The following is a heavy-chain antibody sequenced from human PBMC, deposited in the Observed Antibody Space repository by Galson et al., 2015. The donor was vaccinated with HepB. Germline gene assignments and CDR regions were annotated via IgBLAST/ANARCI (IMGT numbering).Heavy chain of an antibody. Sequence: QSGAEVKKPGESLRISCKGSGYSFTSYWISWVRQMPGRGLEWMGRIDPSDSYTNYSPSFQGHVTISADKSISTAYLQWSSLKASDTAMYYCAGHEGVGQWLLPFDYWGQGTLVTVSS. D-gene: IGHD6-19*01. CDR1: GYSFTSYW. J-gene: IGHJ4*02. V-gene: IGHV5-10-1*01. CDR3: AGHEGVGQWLLPFDY. CDR2: IDPSDSYT.